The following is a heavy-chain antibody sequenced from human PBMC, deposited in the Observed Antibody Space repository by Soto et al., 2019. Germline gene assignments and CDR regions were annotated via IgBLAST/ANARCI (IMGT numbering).Heavy chain of an antibody. CDR2: INHSGST. V-gene: IGHV4-34*01. J-gene: IGHJ6*02. D-gene: IGHD3-10*01. CDR1: GGSFSGYY. Sequence: TLSLTCAVYGGSFSGYYWSWIRQPPGKGLEWIGEINHSGSTNYNPSLKSRVTISVDTSKNQFSLKLSSVTAADTAVYYCARLYGSGSVYYYYGMDVWGQGTTVTVSS. CDR3: ARLYGSGSVYYYYGMDV.